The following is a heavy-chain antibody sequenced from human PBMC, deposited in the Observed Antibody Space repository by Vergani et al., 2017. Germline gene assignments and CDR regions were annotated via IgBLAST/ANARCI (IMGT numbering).Heavy chain of an antibody. CDR1: GFTFSGSA. CDR2: IRSKANSYAT. V-gene: IGHV3-73*01. D-gene: IGHD3-10*01. Sequence: EVQLVESGGGLVKPGGSLKLSCAASGFTFSGSAMHWVRQASGKGLEWVGRIRSKANSYATAYAASVKGRFTISRDDSKNTAYLQMNSLKTEDTAVYYCTRENYYGSGSYYSYYYYYGMDVWGQGTTVTVSS. J-gene: IGHJ6*02. CDR3: TRENYYGSGSYYSYYYYYGMDV.